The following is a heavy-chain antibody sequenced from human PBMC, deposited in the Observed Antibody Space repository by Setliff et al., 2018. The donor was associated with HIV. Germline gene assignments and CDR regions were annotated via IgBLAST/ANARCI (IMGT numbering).Heavy chain of an antibody. V-gene: IGHV1-3*01. Sequence: ASVKVSCKASGYTFTSYAMHWVRQAPGQRLEWMGWINAGNGNTKYSPKFQGRVTITRDTSASTAYMELSSLRSEDTAVYYCARGYSIALGWFDPWGQGTQVTVSS. CDR2: INAGNGNT. CDR3: ARGYSIALGWFDP. D-gene: IGHD6-13*01. J-gene: IGHJ5*02. CDR1: GYTFTSYA.